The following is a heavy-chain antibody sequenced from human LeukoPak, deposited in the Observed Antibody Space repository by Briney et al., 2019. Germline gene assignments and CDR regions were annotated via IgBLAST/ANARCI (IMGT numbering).Heavy chain of an antibody. Sequence: GGSLTLSCAASGFTFDDYTMHWVRQAPGKGLEGVSLISWDGGSTYYSDSVKGRFTISRDNSKNTLYLQMNSLRAEDTAVYYCAKDYDPGYSSGWHDRNFDYWGQGTLVTVSS. V-gene: IGHV3-43*01. CDR3: AKDYDPGYSSGWHDRNFDY. CDR2: ISWDGGST. J-gene: IGHJ4*02. D-gene: IGHD6-19*01. CDR1: GFTFDDYT.